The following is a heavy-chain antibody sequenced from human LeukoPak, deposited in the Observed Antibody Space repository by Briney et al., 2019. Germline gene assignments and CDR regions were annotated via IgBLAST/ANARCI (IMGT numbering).Heavy chain of an antibody. D-gene: IGHD1-1*01. CDR3: ARVGHGGTTVDY. CDR1: SGSISTSNYY. CDR2: IYHSGST. V-gene: IGHV4-39*07. J-gene: IGHJ4*02. Sequence: SETLSLTCTVSSGSISTSNYYWGWVRQPPGKALEWIGSIYHSGSTYYNPSLKSRVTISVDTSKNQFSLKLSSVTAADTAVYYCARVGHGGTTVDYWGQGTLVTVSS.